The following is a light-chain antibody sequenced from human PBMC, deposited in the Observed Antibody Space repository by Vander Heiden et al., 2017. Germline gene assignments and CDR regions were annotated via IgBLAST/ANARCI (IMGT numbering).Light chain of an antibody. CDR2: AAS. Sequence: EIVMTQSPATLSVSPGERVTLSCRASKSVNNHLAWYQQKFGQAPRLLIYAASTRATGVPARFSGSGSETEFTLTIYSLQCEDCAVYFCQQYNHWPPLTFGGGTKVEIK. CDR1: KSVNNH. V-gene: IGKV3-15*01. CDR3: QQYNHWPPLT. J-gene: IGKJ4*01.